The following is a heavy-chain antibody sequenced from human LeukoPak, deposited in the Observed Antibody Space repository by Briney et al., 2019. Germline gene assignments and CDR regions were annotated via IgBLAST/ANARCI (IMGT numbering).Heavy chain of an antibody. J-gene: IGHJ4*02. V-gene: IGHV4-59*01. D-gene: IGHD5-24*01. Sequence: SETLSLTCTVSGGSINSYYWSWIRQPPGKGLEWIGHMYYSGGTNYNPSLKSRVTISVDTSKKQFSLKLSSVTAADTAAYYCTRRCKDAYTLYCFDYWGQGTLVTVSS. CDR3: TRRCKDAYTLYCFDY. CDR2: MYYSGGT. CDR1: GGSINSYY.